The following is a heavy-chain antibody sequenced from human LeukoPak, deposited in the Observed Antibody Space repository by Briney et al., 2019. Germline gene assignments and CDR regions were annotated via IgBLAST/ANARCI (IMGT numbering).Heavy chain of an antibody. J-gene: IGHJ4*02. CDR3: AEGSHNEQWLEV. CDR1: GFTFSSYA. Sequence: PGGSLRLSCAASGFTFSSYAMSWVRQAPGKGLEWVSAISGSGGSTYYADSVKGRFTISRDNSKNTLYLQMNSLRAEDTAVYYCAEGSHNEQWLEVWGQGTLVTVSS. CDR2: ISGSGGST. D-gene: IGHD6-19*01. V-gene: IGHV3-23*01.